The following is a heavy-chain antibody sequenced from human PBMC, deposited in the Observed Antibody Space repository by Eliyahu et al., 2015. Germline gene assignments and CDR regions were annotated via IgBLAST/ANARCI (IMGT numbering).Heavy chain of an antibody. J-gene: IGHJ4*02. CDR1: GYSFTSYW. CDR3: ARLYHRIAARPPTDY. CDR2: IDPSDSYT. Sequence: EVQLVQSGAEVKKPGEXLRISCKGSGYSFTSYWISWVRQMPGKGLEWMGRIDPSDSYTNYSPSFQGHVTISADKSISTAYLQWSSLKASDTAMYYCARLYHRIAARPPTDYWGQGTLVTVSS. D-gene: IGHD6-6*01. V-gene: IGHV5-10-1*03.